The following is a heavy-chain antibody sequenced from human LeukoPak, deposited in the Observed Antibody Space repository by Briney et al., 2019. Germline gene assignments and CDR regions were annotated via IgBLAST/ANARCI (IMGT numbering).Heavy chain of an antibody. CDR2: INHSGST. CDR1: GGSFSGYY. V-gene: IGHV4-34*01. J-gene: IGHJ4*02. D-gene: IGHD6-19*01. Sequence: SETLSLTCAVYGGSFSGYYWSWIRQPPGKGLAWIGEINHSGSTNYNPSLKSRVTISVDTSKNQFSLKLSSVTAADTAVYYCARVEGGSGWYYFDYWGQGTLVTVSS. CDR3: ARVEGGSGWYYFDY.